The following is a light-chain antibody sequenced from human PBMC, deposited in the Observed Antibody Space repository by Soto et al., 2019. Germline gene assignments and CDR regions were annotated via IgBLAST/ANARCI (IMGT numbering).Light chain of an antibody. CDR3: QQYYSYPRA. CDR1: QGISSY. J-gene: IGKJ1*01. V-gene: IGKV1-8*01. CDR2: AAS. Sequence: IRMTQSPSSLSASTGDRVTISCRASQGISSYLAWYQKKPGKAPKLLIYAASTLQSGVPSRFSGSGSGTDFTLTISCLQSEDFATYYCQQYYSYPRAFGQATKV.